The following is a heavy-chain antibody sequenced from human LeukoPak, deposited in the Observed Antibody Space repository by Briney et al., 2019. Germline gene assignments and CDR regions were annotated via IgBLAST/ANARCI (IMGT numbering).Heavy chain of an antibody. J-gene: IGHJ3*02. CDR3: ARESRIYALRAFDI. CDR2: ISSIGTT. CDR1: GGSISSGAYS. Sequence: PSETLSLPCALSGGSISSGAYSWSWIRQPPGKGLEWIGYISSIGTTYYNPSLRRRVTMSLATSKNQSSLKLTSVTAADTAVYFCARESRIYALRAFDIWGQGTMVIVSS. V-gene: IGHV4-30-4*07. D-gene: IGHD2/OR15-2a*01.